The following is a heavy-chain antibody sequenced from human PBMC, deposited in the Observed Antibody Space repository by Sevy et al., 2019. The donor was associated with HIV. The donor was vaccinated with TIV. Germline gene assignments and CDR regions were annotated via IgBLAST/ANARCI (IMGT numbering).Heavy chain of an antibody. D-gene: IGHD3-3*01. CDR3: ARGGAFRFLEWLLEGDAFDI. Sequence: GGSLRLSCAASGFTFDDYAMHWVRQAPGKGLEWVSGISWNSGSIGYADSVKGRFTISRDNAKNSQYLQMNSLRAEDTALYYCARGGAFRFLEWLLEGDAFDIWGQGTMVTVSS. CDR2: ISWNSGSI. CDR1: GFTFDDYA. V-gene: IGHV3-9*01. J-gene: IGHJ3*02.